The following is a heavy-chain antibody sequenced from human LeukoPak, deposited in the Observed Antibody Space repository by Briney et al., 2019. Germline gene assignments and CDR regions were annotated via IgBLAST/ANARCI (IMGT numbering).Heavy chain of an antibody. J-gene: IGHJ4*02. Sequence: AGGSLRLSCAASGFTFSSYSMNWVRQAPGKGLEWVSSISSSSSYIYYADSVKGRFTISRDNAKNSLYLQMNSLRAEDTAVYYCARESVGYFDYWGQGTLVTVSS. CDR2: ISSSSSYI. CDR1: GFTFSSYS. CDR3: ARESVGYFDY. V-gene: IGHV3-21*04.